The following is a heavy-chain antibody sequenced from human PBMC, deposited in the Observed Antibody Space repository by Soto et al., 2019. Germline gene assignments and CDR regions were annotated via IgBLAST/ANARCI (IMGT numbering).Heavy chain of an antibody. Sequence: XGGSLRLSCAASLFTFSSYEMNWVRQSPGKGLEWVSYISSSGSTIYYADSVKGRFTISRDNAKNSLYLQMNSLRAEDTAVYYCARDHPKYSSSWLTYYYGMDVWGQGTTVTVSS. CDR3: ARDHPKYSSSWLTYYYGMDV. CDR1: LFTFSSYE. CDR2: ISSSGSTI. D-gene: IGHD6-13*01. J-gene: IGHJ6*02. V-gene: IGHV3-48*03.